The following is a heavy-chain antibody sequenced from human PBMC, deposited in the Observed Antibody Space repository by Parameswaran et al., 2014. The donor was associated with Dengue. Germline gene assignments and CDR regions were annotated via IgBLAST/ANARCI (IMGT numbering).Heavy chain of an antibody. D-gene: IGHD3-3*01. J-gene: IGHJ6*03. Sequence: RWIRQPPGKGLEWVSYISSSGSTIYYADSVKGRFTISRDNAKNSLYLQMNSLRAEDTAVYYCARVRSGQRNYYYYYYMDVWGKGTTVTVSS. V-gene: IGHV3-11*04. CDR3: ARVRSGQRNYYYYYYMDV. CDR2: ISSSGSTI.